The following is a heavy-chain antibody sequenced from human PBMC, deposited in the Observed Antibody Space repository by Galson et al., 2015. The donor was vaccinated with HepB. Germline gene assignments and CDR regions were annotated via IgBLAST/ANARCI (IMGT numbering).Heavy chain of an antibody. CDR2: IYSGGST. CDR3: ASLTVPYYYGSGSAPDI. V-gene: IGHV3-53*04. CDR1: GFTVSSNY. D-gene: IGHD3-10*01. Sequence: SLRLSCAASGFTVSSNYMSWVRQAPGKGLEWVSVIYSGGSTYYADSVKGRFTISRHNSKNTLYLQMNSLRAEDTAVYYCASLTVPYYYGSGSAPDIWGQGTMVTVSS. J-gene: IGHJ3*02.